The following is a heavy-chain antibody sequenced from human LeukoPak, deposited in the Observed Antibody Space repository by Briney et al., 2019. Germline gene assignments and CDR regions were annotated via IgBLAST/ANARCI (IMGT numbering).Heavy chain of an antibody. Sequence: ASVKGSCKASGYTFTSYDINWVRQATGQGLEWMGWMNPNSGNTGYAQKFQGRVTITRNTSISTAYMELSSLRSEDTAVYYCVLVDSSGWYYFDYWGQGTLVTVSS. V-gene: IGHV1-8*03. CDR2: MNPNSGNT. J-gene: IGHJ4*02. D-gene: IGHD6-19*01. CDR1: GYTFTSYD. CDR3: VLVDSSGWYYFDY.